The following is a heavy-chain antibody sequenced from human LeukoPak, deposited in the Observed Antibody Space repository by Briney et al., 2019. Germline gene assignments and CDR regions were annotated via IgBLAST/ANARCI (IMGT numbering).Heavy chain of an antibody. V-gene: IGHV4-34*01. Sequence: SETLSLTCAVYGGSFSGYYWSWIRQPPGKGLEWIGEINHSGSTNYNPSLKSRVTISVDTSKNQFSLKLSSVIAADTAVYYCARGSGYYYDSSGSGGWGQGTLVTVSS. D-gene: IGHD3-22*01. CDR2: INHSGST. J-gene: IGHJ4*02. CDR3: ARGSGYYYDSSGSGG. CDR1: GGSFSGYY.